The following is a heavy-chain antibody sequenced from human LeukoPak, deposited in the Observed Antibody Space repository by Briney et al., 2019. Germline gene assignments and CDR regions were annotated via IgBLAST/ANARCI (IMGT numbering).Heavy chain of an antibody. CDR1: GFTFSSYS. V-gene: IGHV3-21*01. Sequence: GGSLRLSCAASGFTFSSYSMNWVRQAPGKGLEWVSSISSSSYIYYADSLKGRFTISRDNAKNSLYLQMNSLRAEDTAVYYCAKNGGWYAFDIWGQGTTVTVSS. CDR2: ISSSSYI. CDR3: AKNGGWYAFDI. D-gene: IGHD1-1*01. J-gene: IGHJ3*02.